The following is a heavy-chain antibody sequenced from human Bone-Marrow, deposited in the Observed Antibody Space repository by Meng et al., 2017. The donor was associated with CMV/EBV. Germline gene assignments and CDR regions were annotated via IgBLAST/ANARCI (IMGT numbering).Heavy chain of an antibody. D-gene: IGHD1-1*01. V-gene: IGHV3-7*01. CDR2: IREDGSEK. CDR3: ARYRTTADY. CDR1: GFTFSSSS. Sequence: GESLKISCAASGFTFSSSSMTWVRQAPGKGLEWVANIREDGSEKNYVDSVKGRFTISRDNAKDSLFLQMNSLRAEDTAVYYCARYRTTADYWGQGTLVTASS. J-gene: IGHJ4*02.